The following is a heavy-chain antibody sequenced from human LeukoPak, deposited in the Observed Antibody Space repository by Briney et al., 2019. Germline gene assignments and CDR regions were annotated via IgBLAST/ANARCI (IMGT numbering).Heavy chain of an antibody. CDR3: ARGHSYYGSGIFDF. V-gene: IGHV4-34*01. J-gene: IGHJ4*02. CDR1: GGFFSDYY. D-gene: IGHD3-10*01. Sequence: SETLSLTCAVSGGFFSDYYWIWIRQHSGKGLEWLGEDRHRGVTNYTPSLRGRITVSVDTSKSQFSLRLSSVTAADTAVYYCARGHSYYGSGIFDFWGQGTLVSVSS. CDR2: DRHRGVT.